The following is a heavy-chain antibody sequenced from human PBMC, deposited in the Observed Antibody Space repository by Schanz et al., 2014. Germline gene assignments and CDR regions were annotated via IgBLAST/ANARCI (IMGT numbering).Heavy chain of an antibody. J-gene: IGHJ4*02. V-gene: IGHV1-69*09. D-gene: IGHD5-12*01. Sequence: QVQLVQSGAEVKMPGASVKVSCKASGYTFSTYDINWVRQATGQGLEWMGRITPTLGKVDYAQKFQGRVTITADKSTSTAFLEVNSLRSEDTAVYYCARTGYDPSLTHWGQGTLVTVSS. CDR1: GYTFSTYD. CDR3: ARTGYDPSLTH. CDR2: ITPTLGKV.